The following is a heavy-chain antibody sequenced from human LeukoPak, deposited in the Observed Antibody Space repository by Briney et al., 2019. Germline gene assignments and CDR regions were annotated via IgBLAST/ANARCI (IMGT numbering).Heavy chain of an antibody. CDR1: GFTFSSYA. CDR3: ARDQSGIAVAGPGERAFDI. Sequence: GGSLRLSCAASGFTFSSYAMSWVRQAPGKGLEWVSAISGSGGSTYYADSVKGRFTISRDNSKNTLYLQMNSLRAEDTAVYYCARDQSGIAVAGPGERAFDIWGQGTMVTVSS. CDR2: ISGSGGST. J-gene: IGHJ3*02. V-gene: IGHV3-23*01. D-gene: IGHD6-19*01.